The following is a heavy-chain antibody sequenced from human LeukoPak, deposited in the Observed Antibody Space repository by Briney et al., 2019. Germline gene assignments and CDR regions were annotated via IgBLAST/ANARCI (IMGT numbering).Heavy chain of an antibody. V-gene: IGHV1-3*01. CDR3: ARERWHCRGNDCYSVYYYGLDV. CDR1: GYTFSRYG. D-gene: IGHD2-15*01. CDR2: INAGNENT. Sequence: ASVKVSCKASGYTFSRYGMHWVRQAPGQRLEWMGWINAGNENTKYSQKFQGRVSITRDTSASTAYMELSSLTSDDTAVYYCARERWHCRGNDCYSVYYYGLDVWGQGTTVTVSS. J-gene: IGHJ6*02.